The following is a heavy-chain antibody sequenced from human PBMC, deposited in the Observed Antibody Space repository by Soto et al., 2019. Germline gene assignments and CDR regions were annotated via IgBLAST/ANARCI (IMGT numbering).Heavy chain of an antibody. J-gene: IGHJ6*02. CDR1: GGSFSGYY. Sequence: SETLSLTCAVYGGSFSGYYWSWIRQPPGKGLEWIGEINHSGSTNYNPSLKSRVTISVDTSKNQFSLKLSSVTAADTAVYYCARDRYSSSWTYYYYGMDVWGQGTTVTVS. V-gene: IGHV4-34*01. CDR3: ARDRYSSSWTYYYYGMDV. CDR2: INHSGST. D-gene: IGHD6-13*01.